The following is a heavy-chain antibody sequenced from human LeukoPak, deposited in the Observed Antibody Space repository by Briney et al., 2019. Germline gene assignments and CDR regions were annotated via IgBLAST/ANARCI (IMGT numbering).Heavy chain of an antibody. CDR1: GFTFSSYW. CDR3: AKAPKYYFDY. J-gene: IGHJ4*02. V-gene: IGHV3-74*03. Sequence: GGSLRLSCAASGFTFSSYWMHWVRQAPGKGLVWVSRISSDGSSTTYADSVKGRFTISRDNAKNTLYLQMNSLRAEDTAVYYCAKAPKYYFDYWGQGTLVTVSS. CDR2: ISSDGSST.